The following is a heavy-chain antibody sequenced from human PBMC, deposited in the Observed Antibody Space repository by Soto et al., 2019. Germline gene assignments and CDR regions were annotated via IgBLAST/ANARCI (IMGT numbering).Heavy chain of an antibody. CDR1: GYTFTSYG. CDR2: ISAYNGNT. V-gene: IGHV1-18*01. D-gene: IGHD3-22*01. Sequence: GASVKVSCKASGYTFTSYGISRVRQAPGQGLEWMGWISAYNGNTNYAQKLQGRVTMTTDTSTSTAYMELRSLRSDDTAVYYCARLSYYDSSGLFPIDYWGQGTLVTVSS. CDR3: ARLSYYDSSGLFPIDY. J-gene: IGHJ4*02.